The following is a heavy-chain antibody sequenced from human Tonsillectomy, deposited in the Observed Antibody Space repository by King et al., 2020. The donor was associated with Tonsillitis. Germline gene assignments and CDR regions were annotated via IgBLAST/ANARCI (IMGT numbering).Heavy chain of an antibody. V-gene: IGHV4-39*01. Sequence: LQLQESGPGVVKPSETLSLTCTVSGGSISSSDHYWAWIRQPPGMGLEWIGYMYYSGTIFYNPSLKSRITISGGTSENRFSLKLSSVTAADTAVYFCARSVSGSFDYWGQGALVTVSS. CDR2: MYYSGTI. D-gene: IGHD1-26*01. J-gene: IGHJ4*02. CDR3: ARSVSGSFDY. CDR1: GGSISSSDHY.